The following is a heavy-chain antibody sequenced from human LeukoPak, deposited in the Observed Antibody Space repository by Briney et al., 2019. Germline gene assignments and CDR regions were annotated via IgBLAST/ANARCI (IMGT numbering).Heavy chain of an antibody. J-gene: IGHJ4*02. Sequence: ASVKVSCKASGYTLSNYGINWVRQAPGQGLEWMGWISGYNGKTHYIQKLQGRVTMTTDTSTGTAYMELRSLRSDDTAVYYCAKVHGYYLYYFDYWGQGTLVTVSS. CDR3: AKVHGYYLYYFDY. D-gene: IGHD3-22*01. CDR1: GYTLSNYG. V-gene: IGHV1-18*01. CDR2: ISGYNGKT.